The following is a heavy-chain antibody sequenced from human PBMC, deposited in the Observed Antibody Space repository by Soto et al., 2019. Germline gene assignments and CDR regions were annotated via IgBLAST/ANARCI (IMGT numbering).Heavy chain of an antibody. CDR2: IIPLFGTA. Sequence: QVQLVQSGAEVKKPGSSVKVSCKASGGTFSSFGFNWVRQGPGQGLEWMGGIIPLFGTANYAEKFQGRVTISADESTSTAYMELISLRSEDTALEYCARDRSLDGYNSRTFDYWGQGTLVTVS. CDR1: GGTFSSFG. D-gene: IGHD5-12*01. J-gene: IGHJ4*02. V-gene: IGHV1-69*01. CDR3: ARDRSLDGYNSRTFDY.